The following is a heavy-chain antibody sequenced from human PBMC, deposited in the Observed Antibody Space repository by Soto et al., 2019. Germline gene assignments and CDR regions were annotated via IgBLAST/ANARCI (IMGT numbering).Heavy chain of an antibody. CDR2: INAGNGNT. V-gene: IGHV1-3*01. J-gene: IGHJ5*02. CDR1: GYTFTSYG. CDR3: ARHKLYSSSWYVGAHNWFDP. D-gene: IGHD6-13*01. Sequence: ASVKVSCTASGYTFTSYGISWVRQAPGQGLEWMGWINAGNGNTKYSQKFQGRVTITRDTSASTAYMELSSLRSEDTAVYYCARHKLYSSSWYVGAHNWFDPWGQGTLVTVSS.